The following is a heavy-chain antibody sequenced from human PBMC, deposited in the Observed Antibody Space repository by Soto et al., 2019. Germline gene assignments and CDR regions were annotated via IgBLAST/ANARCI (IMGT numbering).Heavy chain of an antibody. CDR3: VARATVVNSPWFDP. J-gene: IGHJ5*02. CDR1: GYSINSGYI. D-gene: IGHD1-1*01. CDR2: RYSTGTT. V-gene: IGHV4-38-2*02. Sequence: SETLSLTCTVSGYSINSGYIWGWVRRPPGQGLEWIGSRYSTGTTSYNPSLRRRVKMSVDTSKNQLSLVLRSMTAADTAVYYCVARATVVNSPWFDPWGQGTQVTVSS.